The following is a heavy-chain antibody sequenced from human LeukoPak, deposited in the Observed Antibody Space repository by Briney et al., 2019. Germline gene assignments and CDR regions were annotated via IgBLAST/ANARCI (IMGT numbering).Heavy chain of an antibody. J-gene: IGHJ3*02. D-gene: IGHD3-10*01. CDR2: ISSSSSYI. V-gene: IGHV3-21*01. Sequence: GGSLRLSCAASGFTFSSYSMNWVRQAPGRGLDWVSSISSSSSYIYYVDSVKGRFAISRDNAKNSLYLQMNSLRAEDTAVYYCARDGWFGEDPVYAFDIWGQGTMVTVSS. CDR1: GFTFSSYS. CDR3: ARDGWFGEDPVYAFDI.